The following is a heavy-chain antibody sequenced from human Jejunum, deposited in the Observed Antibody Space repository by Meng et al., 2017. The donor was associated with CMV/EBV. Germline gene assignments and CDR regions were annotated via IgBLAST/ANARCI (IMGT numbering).Heavy chain of an antibody. D-gene: IGHD3-3*01. CDR2: IHDTGST. V-gene: IGHV4-30-4*08. CDR3: ARGSIFVSFDS. J-gene: IGHJ4*02. Sequence: VLLQESGQGLVKPSQPLSLTCPVSGGSIGSGDYYWSWTRQPPGKGLEWIGYIHDTGSTSHNPSLKSRVDISLGTSKNQFSLTLNSVTAEDTAVYFCARGSIFVSFDSWGQGTLVTVSS. CDR1: GGSIGSGDYY.